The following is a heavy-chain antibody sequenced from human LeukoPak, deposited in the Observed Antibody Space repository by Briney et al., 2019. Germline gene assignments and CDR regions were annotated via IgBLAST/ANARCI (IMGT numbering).Heavy chain of an antibody. J-gene: IGHJ4*02. CDR3: ARDLSGPNPLDY. Sequence: ASVKVSCKGSGYTFTGHYMHWVRQAPGQWLECMGRINPNSGGTNYAQKFQGRVTMTRGTSINTAYMELGSLTSDDTAVYYCARDLSGPNPLDYSGQGTLVTVSS. CDR1: GYTFTGHY. V-gene: IGHV1-2*06. CDR2: INPNSGGT.